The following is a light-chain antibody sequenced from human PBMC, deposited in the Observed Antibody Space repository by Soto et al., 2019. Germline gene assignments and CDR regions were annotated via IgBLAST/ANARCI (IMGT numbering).Light chain of an antibody. CDR3: QQSSNTPYT. CDR1: QTINTY. V-gene: IGKV1-39*01. CDR2: TAS. J-gene: IGKJ2*01. Sequence: DLQMTQSPSSLSASVGDKVTITCRASQTINTYLNWYQQKPGKAPKLLISTASNLQSGIPSRFRGSGYGTDFTLTISSLQPDDIATYYCQQSSNTPYTFGQGTKLEIK.